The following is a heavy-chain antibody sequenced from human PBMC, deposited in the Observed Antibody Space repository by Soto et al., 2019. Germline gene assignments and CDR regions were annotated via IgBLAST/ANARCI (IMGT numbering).Heavy chain of an antibody. V-gene: IGHV3-9*01. CDR2: LNWRGDNV. J-gene: IGHJ5*01. CDR1: GFAFDRFA. Sequence: LRLSCTASGFAFDRFAMHWVRQIPGEGLQWVAGLNWRGDNVAYADSVKGRFTISRNNAEKSLSLQMSSLRPEDTGLYYCAKDRYDISWYEVALDSWGHGIPVTVSS. D-gene: IGHD3-22*01. CDR3: AKDRYDISWYEVALDS.